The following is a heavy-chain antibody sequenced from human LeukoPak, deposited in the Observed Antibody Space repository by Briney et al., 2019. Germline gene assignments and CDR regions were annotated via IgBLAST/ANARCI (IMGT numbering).Heavy chain of an antibody. Sequence: GGSLRLSCAASGFTFSSYAMSWDRQAPGKGLEWVSAISGSGGSTYYADSVKGRFTISRDNSKNTLYLQMISLRAEDTAVYYCAKGGWGCSSTSCYADAFDIWGQGTMVTVSS. CDR1: GFTFSSYA. J-gene: IGHJ3*02. CDR3: AKGGWGCSSTSCYADAFDI. D-gene: IGHD2-2*01. V-gene: IGHV3-23*01. CDR2: ISGSGGST.